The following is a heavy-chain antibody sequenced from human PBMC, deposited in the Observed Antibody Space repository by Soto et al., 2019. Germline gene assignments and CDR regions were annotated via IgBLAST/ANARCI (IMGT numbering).Heavy chain of an antibody. Sequence: PSETLSLTCAVSGGSFSGYYWSWIRQPPGKGLEWIGEINHSGSTNYNPSLKSRVTISVDRSKNQFSLKLSSVTAADTAVYYCARAGVVGATALDYWGQGTLVT. J-gene: IGHJ4*02. CDR1: GGSFSGYY. V-gene: IGHV4-34*01. CDR2: INHSGST. D-gene: IGHD1-26*01. CDR3: ARAGVVGATALDY.